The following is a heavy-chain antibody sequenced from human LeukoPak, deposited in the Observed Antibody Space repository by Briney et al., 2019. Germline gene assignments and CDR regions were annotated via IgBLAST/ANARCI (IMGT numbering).Heavy chain of an antibody. J-gene: IGHJ3*02. V-gene: IGHV4-59*01. CDR1: GGSISSYY. CDR3: ARDPGEYGSGRDAFDI. Sequence: PSETLSLTCTVSGGSISSYYWSWIRQPPGKGLEWIGYIYYSGSTNYNPSLKSRVTISVDTSKNQFSLKLSSVTAADTAVYYCARDPGEYGSGRDAFDIWGQGTMVTVSS. CDR2: IYYSGST. D-gene: IGHD3-10*01.